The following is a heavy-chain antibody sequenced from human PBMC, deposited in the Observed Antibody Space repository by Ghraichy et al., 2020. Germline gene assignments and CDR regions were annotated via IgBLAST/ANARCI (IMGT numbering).Heavy chain of an antibody. Sequence: GGSLRLSCAASGFSFSGFSMNWVRQAPWKGLEWISYISSSSTTMYYADSVKGRFTVSRDNAKNSLYLQMNNLIDEDAAVYYCARGPSSSIDYWGQGTLVTVSS. CDR1: GFSFSGFS. J-gene: IGHJ4*02. CDR3: ARGPSSSIDY. CDR2: ISSSSTTM. V-gene: IGHV3-48*02. D-gene: IGHD6-6*01.